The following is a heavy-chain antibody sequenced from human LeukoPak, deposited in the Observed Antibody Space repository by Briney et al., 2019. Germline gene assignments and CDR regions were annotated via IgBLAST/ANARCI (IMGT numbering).Heavy chain of an antibody. CDR3: ARAGPYGPCDY. V-gene: IGHV4-39*06. Sequence: PSETLSLTCTVSGVSISSSSYYWGWIRQPPGKGLEWIVSICYSGSTYYNPALKSRVTIYVDTTKKQSPLKLSPVVAAETVLYYCARAGPYGPCDYWGQGTLVTVSS. CDR1: GVSISSSSYY. J-gene: IGHJ4*02. CDR2: ICYSGST. D-gene: IGHD3-10*01.